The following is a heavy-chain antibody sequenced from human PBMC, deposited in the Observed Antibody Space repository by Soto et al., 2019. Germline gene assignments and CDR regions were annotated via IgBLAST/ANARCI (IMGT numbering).Heavy chain of an antibody. CDR2: ISGSGGST. V-gene: IGHV3-23*01. Sequence: EVQLLESGGGLVQPGGSLRLSCAASGFTFSSYAMSWVRKAPGKGLEWVSAISGSGGSTYYADSVKGRFTISRDNSKNTLYLQMNSLRAEDTAVYYCAKTVMVTTRYFDLWGRGTLVTVSS. D-gene: IGHD4-17*01. J-gene: IGHJ2*01. CDR3: AKTVMVTTRYFDL. CDR1: GFTFSSYA.